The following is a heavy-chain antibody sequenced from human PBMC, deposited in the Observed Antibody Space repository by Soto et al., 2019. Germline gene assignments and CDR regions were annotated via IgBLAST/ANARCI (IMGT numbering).Heavy chain of an antibody. J-gene: IGHJ4*02. D-gene: IGHD4-17*01. CDR2: ISYDGTNK. CDR3: XXGXXYGDYVRY. CDR1: GFTFSTYV. V-gene: IGHV3-30*18. Sequence: QVQLVESGGGVVQPGRSLRLSCAASGFTFSTYVMHWVRQAPGKGLEWVAVISYDGTNKYYADSVKGRFTISRDNSKNTVYLQMNSLRVEDTAVYXCXXGXXYGDYVRYWGQGTLVTVSS.